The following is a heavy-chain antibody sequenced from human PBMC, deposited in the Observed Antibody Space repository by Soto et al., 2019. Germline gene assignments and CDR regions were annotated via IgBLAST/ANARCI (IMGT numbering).Heavy chain of an antibody. CDR2: IIPILGIA. J-gene: IGHJ4*02. D-gene: IGHD4-4*01. CDR1: GGTFSSYT. Sequence: QVQLVQSGAEVKKPGSSVKVSCKASGGTFSSYTISWVRQAPGQGLEWMGRIIPILGIANYAQKCQGRVTITADKSTSTAYMELSSLRSEDTAVYYCARAKQRMTTVASVDYWGQGTLVTVSS. V-gene: IGHV1-69*02. CDR3: ARAKQRMTTVASVDY.